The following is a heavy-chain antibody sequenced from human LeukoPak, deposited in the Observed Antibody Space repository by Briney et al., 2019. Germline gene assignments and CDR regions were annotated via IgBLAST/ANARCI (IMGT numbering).Heavy chain of an antibody. V-gene: IGHV4-30-4*01. CDR1: GGSISSGDYY. D-gene: IGHD6-13*01. CDR2: IYYSGST. CDR3: ARSDPGIAAAGLNPFDY. Sequence: SETLSLTCTVSGGSISSGDYYWSWIRQPPGKGLEWIGYIYYSGSTYYNPSLKSRVTISVDTSKNQFSLKLRSVTAADTAVYYCARSDPGIAAAGLNPFDYWGQGTLVTVSS. J-gene: IGHJ4*02.